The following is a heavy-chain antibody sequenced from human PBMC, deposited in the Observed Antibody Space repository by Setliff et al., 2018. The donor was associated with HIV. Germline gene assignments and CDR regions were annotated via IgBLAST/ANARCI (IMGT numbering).Heavy chain of an antibody. J-gene: IGHJ3*01. CDR2: ISAYNGNT. D-gene: IGHD3-3*01. Sequence: ASVKVSCKASGYTFSSYGISWVRQAPGQGVEWMGWISAYNGNTNYAQKLQGRVTMTTDTSTSTAYMELRSLRSDDTAVYYCARGYYNFWSGDYDSRFPNPIDAFDVWGQGTMVTVSS. CDR1: GYTFSSYG. CDR3: ARGYYNFWSGDYDSRFPNPIDAFDV. V-gene: IGHV1-18*01.